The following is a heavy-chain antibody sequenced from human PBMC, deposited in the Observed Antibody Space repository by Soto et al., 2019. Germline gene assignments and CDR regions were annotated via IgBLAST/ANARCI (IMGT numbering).Heavy chain of an antibody. CDR3: ARASQCVNGVCYTRSFNSFDY. Sequence: SETLSLTCTVSGDHINNYYWGWIRQPPGKRLEWIGYIYYNGGTNYNPSLESRVTISVDRSKNQFSLKLDSVTAADTAVYYCARASQCVNGVCYTRSFNSFDYWGQGVLVTVSS. CDR1: GDHINNYY. J-gene: IGHJ4*02. CDR2: IYYNGGT. V-gene: IGHV4-59*01. D-gene: IGHD2-8*01.